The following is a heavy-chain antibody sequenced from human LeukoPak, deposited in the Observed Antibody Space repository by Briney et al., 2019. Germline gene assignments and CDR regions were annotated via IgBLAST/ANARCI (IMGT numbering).Heavy chain of an antibody. Sequence: SETLSLTCTVSGGSISSYYWSWIRQPPGKGLEWIGYIYYSGSTNYNPSLKSRVTISVDTSKNQFSLKLSSVTAADTAVYYCVRQYGMDVWGQGTTVTVSS. CDR3: VRQYGMDV. CDR2: IYYSGST. V-gene: IGHV4-59*08. CDR1: GGSISSYY. J-gene: IGHJ6*02.